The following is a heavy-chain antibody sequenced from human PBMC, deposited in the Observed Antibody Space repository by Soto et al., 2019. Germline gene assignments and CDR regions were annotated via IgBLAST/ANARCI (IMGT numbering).Heavy chain of an antibody. CDR2: ISSSSSTI. J-gene: IGHJ6*03. D-gene: IGHD4-17*01. Sequence: EVQLVESGGGLVQPGGSLRLSCAAYGFTFSSYSMNWVRQAPGKGLEWVSYISSSSSTIYYADSVKGRFTISRDNAKNSLYLQMNSLRAEDTAVYYCARDPATTLYYYYYMDVWGKGTTVTVSS. CDR1: GFTFSSYS. V-gene: IGHV3-48*01. CDR3: ARDPATTLYYYYYMDV.